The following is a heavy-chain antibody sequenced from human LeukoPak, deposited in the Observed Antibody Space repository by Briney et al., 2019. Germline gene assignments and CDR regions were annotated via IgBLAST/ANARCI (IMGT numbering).Heavy chain of an antibody. V-gene: IGHV1-69*01. CDR1: GGTFSSYA. Sequence: ASVKVSCKASGGTFSSYAISWVRQAPGQGLEWMGGIIPIFGTANYAQKFQGRVTITADESPSTAYMELSSLRSEDTAVYYCASRQEGSGSYYYYYYGMDVWGKGTTVTVSS. J-gene: IGHJ6*04. CDR2: IIPIFGTA. CDR3: ASRQEGSGSYYYYYYGMDV. D-gene: IGHD3-10*01.